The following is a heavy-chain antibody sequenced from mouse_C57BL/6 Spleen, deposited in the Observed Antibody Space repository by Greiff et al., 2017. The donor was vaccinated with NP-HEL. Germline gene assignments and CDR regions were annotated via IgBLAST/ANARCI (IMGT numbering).Heavy chain of an antibody. V-gene: IGHV1-39*01. Sequence: VQLQQSGPELVKPGASVKISCKASGYSFTDYNMNWVKQSNGKSLEWIGVINPNYGTTSYNQKFKGKATLTVDQSSSTDYMQLNSLTSEDSAVYYCARGNYYGSSPAWFAYWGQGTLVTVSA. D-gene: IGHD1-1*01. J-gene: IGHJ3*01. CDR3: ARGNYYGSSPAWFAY. CDR2: INPNYGTT. CDR1: GYSFTDYN.